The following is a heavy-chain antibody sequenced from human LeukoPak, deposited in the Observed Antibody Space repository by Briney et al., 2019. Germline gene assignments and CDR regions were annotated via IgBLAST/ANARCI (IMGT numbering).Heavy chain of an antibody. J-gene: IGHJ4*02. D-gene: IGHD5-24*01. CDR3: AKDKGDGEYVDY. V-gene: IGHV3-43*02. CDR1: GFTFDDYA. CDR2: ISGDGGST. Sequence: GGSLRLSCAASGFTFDDYAMLWVRQGPGKGLEWVSLISGDGGSTYYGDSVKGRFTISRDNSKNSLYLEMNSLRIEDTGLYYCAKDKGDGEYVDYWGQGTLATVSS.